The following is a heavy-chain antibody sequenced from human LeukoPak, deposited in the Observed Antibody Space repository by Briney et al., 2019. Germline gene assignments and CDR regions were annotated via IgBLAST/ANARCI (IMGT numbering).Heavy chain of an antibody. D-gene: IGHD2-21*02. V-gene: IGHV1-2*02. CDR3: ARGKAMVYCGGDCYRFDN. Sequence: ASVKVSCKASGYTFTGYYMHWVRQAPGQGLEWVGWINPNSGGTNYAQKFQGRVTMTRDTSISTAYMELSRLLSGDTAVYYCARGKAMVYCGGDCYRFDNWGQGTLVTVSS. CDR1: GYTFTGYY. J-gene: IGHJ4*02. CDR2: INPNSGGT.